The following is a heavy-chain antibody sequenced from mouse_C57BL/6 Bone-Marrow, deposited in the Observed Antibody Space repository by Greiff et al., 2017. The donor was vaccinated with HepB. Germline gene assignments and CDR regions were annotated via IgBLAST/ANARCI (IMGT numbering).Heavy chain of an antibody. CDR3: ARVVTTGFDY. CDR2: IFPGSGST. J-gene: IGHJ2*01. V-gene: IGHV1-75*01. D-gene: IGHD2-5*01. CDR1: GYTFSDYY. Sequence: QVQLQQSGPELVKPGASVKISCKASGYTFSDYYINWVKQRPGQGLECIGWIFPGSGSTYYNEKFKGKARLTVDKSSSTSYMLLRSLTSEDSAVYFCARVVTTGFDYWDQGTTLTVTS.